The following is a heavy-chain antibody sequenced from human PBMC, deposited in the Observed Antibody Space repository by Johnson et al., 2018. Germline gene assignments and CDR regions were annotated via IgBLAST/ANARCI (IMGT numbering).Heavy chain of an antibody. V-gene: IGHV3-33*06. D-gene: IGHD3-3*01. CDR1: GFTFSSYG. CDR3: AKDLTSKYYDFWSGYYPYYYYMDV. CDR2: IWYDGSSK. Sequence: VQLVESGGGVVQXGRSLRLXCAASGFTFSSYGMHWVRQAPGKGLEWVAVIWYDGSSKYYAASVKGRFAISRDNSKNPLYLQMKSLRAEDTAVYYCAKDLTSKYYDFWSGYYPYYYYMDVWGKGTTVTVSS. J-gene: IGHJ6*03.